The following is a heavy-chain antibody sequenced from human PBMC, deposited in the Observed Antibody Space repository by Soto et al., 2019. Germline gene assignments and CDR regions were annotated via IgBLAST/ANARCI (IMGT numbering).Heavy chain of an antibody. Sequence: ASVKVSCKAPADTFTSDYRHWGRQAPGQGLEWIGWMNTNTNTTDSAEVFEGRVSLTWDTSISTAYMQLNSLKIDDTAVYYCAREVVETSSLWLDPWGQGTLVTVSS. V-gene: IGHV1-2*02. J-gene: IGHJ5*02. CDR1: ADTFTSDY. D-gene: IGHD6-6*01. CDR3: AREVVETSSLWLDP. CDR2: MNTNTNTT.